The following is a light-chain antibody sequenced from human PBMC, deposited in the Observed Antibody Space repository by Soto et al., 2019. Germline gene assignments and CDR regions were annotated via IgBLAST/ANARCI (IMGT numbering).Light chain of an antibody. CDR3: QQYNSYPYT. J-gene: IGKJ2*01. CDR2: KAS. Sequence: DIQMTQSPSTLSASVGDRVTITCRASQSISSWLAWYQQKPGKAPKLLIYKASSLESGVPSRFSGSGSRTEITLTISSLQPDDCATYYCQQYNSYPYTFGQGTKLEIK. V-gene: IGKV1-5*03. CDR1: QSISSW.